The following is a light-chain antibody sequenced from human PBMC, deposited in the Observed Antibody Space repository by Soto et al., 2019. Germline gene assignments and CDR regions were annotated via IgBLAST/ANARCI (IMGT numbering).Light chain of an antibody. CDR3: QQYNKWPPYT. CDR1: QSVSTN. CDR2: ETS. J-gene: IGKJ2*01. Sequence: EIVMTQSPATLSVSPGERATLSCRASQSVSTNLAWYQQKPGQAPRLLIYETSTRATGIPARFSVSGSGTEFTLTISSLQSEDSAVYHCQQYNKWPPYTFGQGTKVEIK. V-gene: IGKV3-15*01.